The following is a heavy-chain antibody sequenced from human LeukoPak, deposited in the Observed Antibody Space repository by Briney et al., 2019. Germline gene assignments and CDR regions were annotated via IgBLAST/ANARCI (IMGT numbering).Heavy chain of an antibody. CDR2: ISSSSSYI. CDR3: ARDPFTVTLHDSPNWFDP. J-gene: IGHJ5*02. Sequence: GGSLRLSCAASGFTFSSYSMNWVRQAPGKGLEWVSSISSSSSYIYYADSVKGRFTISRDNAKHSLYLQMNSLRAEDTAVYYCARDPFTVTLHDSPNWFDPWGQGTLVTVSS. V-gene: IGHV3-21*01. D-gene: IGHD4-11*01. CDR1: GFTFSSYS.